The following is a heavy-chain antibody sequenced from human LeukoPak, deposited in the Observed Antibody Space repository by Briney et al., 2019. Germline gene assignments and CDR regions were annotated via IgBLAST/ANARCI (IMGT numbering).Heavy chain of an antibody. Sequence: SETLSLTCTVSGASISTSRDYWGWIRQPPGKGLEWIGSIYYIGDTNYNPSLKSRVTISVDTSKNQFSLKLSSVTAADTAVYFCARGPYSYDSSGAFDIWGQGTMVTVSS. CDR1: GASISTSRDY. CDR2: IYYIGDT. D-gene: IGHD3-22*01. V-gene: IGHV4-39*07. CDR3: ARGPYSYDSSGAFDI. J-gene: IGHJ3*02.